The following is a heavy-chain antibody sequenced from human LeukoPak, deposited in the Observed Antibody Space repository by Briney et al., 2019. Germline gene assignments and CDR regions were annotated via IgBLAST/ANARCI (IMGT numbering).Heavy chain of an antibody. CDR3: AKGPHSYRDLNH. Sequence: GGSLRLSCAVSGFTFRSYAMTWVRQAPGKGLEWVSTISGSGGNTYYSDSVMGRFTISRDNARNTLFLQIDSLRLENTAIYYCAKGPHSYRDLNHWGRGTLVTVSS. CDR2: ISGSGGNT. J-gene: IGHJ5*02. V-gene: IGHV3-23*01. D-gene: IGHD1-26*01. CDR1: GFTFRSYA.